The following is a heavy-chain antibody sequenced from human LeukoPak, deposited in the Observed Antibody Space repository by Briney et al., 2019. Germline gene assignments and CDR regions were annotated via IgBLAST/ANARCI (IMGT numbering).Heavy chain of an antibody. CDR2: ISSSGTTT. V-gene: IGHV3-11*01. D-gene: IGHD6-6*01. CDR3: ARDRSSSNSLDY. J-gene: IGHJ4*02. CDR1: GFTFSDYY. Sequence: GGSLRLSCAASGFTFSDYYMSWIRQAPGKGLEWISYISSSGTTTYYADSVKGRFTISRDNAKNLLYLQMNSLRAEDTAVYYCARDRSSSNSLDYWGQGTLVTVSS.